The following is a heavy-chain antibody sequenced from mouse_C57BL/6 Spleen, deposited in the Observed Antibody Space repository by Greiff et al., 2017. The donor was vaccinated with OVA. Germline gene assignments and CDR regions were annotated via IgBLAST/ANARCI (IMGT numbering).Heavy chain of an antibody. D-gene: IGHD2-3*01. V-gene: IGHV1-59*01. CDR2: IDPSDSYT. J-gene: IGHJ2*01. CDR3: ARYDGYLRRFDY. CDR1: GYTFTSYW. Sequence: VQLQQSGAELVRPGTSVKLSCKASGYTFTSYWMHWVKQGPGQGLEWIGVIDPSDSYTNYNQKFKGKATLTVDTSSSTAYMQFSRLTSEDSAVSDRARYDGYLRRFDYWGQGTTLTVSS.